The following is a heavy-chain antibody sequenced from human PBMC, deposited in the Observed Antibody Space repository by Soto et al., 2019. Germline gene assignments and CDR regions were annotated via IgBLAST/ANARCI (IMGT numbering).Heavy chain of an antibody. D-gene: IGHD3-3*01. CDR2: IYYSGST. J-gene: IGHJ4*02. CDR3: ARTLRFLEWLTFDY. CDR1: GGSISSGGYY. Sequence: QVQLQESGPGLVKPSQTLSLTCTFSGGSISSGGYYWSWIRQHPGKGLEWIGYIYYSGSTYYNPSLKSRVTISVDTSKNQFALKLSSVTAADTAVYYCARTLRFLEWLTFDYWGQGTLVTVSS. V-gene: IGHV4-31*03.